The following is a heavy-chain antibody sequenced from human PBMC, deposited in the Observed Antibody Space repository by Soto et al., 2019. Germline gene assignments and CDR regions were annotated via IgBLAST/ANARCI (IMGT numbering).Heavy chain of an antibody. J-gene: IGHJ4*02. V-gene: IGHV4-59*01. Sequence: PSETLSLTCTVPGVPISSYYWSWIRQPPGKGLEWIGYIDYSGSTNYNPSLKSRVTIAVDTSKNQFSLKLSSVTAADTAVYYCARVSAPYYDLLTGYHPFDYWGQGTLVTVSS. CDR2: IDYSGST. D-gene: IGHD3-9*01. CDR1: GVPISSYY. CDR3: ARVSAPYYDLLTGYHPFDY.